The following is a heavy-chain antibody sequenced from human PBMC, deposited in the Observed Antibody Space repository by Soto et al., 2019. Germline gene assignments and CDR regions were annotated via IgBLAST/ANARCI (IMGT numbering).Heavy chain of an antibody. CDR2: ISYSGST. CDR1: AGSITSDTYY. CDR3: MIPRAARYFHY. D-gene: IGHD2-15*01. J-gene: IGHJ4*02. V-gene: IGHV4-39*01. Sequence: SETLSLTCTVSAGSITSDTYYWGWIRQPPEKGLEWIASISYSGSTYYNPTLKSRLTISVDTSKSQFSLKLSSVTAADTAVYYFMIPRAARYFHYWGQAPLVT.